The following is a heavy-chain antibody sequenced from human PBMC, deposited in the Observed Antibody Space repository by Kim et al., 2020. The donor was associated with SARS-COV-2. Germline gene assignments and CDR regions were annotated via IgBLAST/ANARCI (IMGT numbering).Heavy chain of an antibody. CDR3: TRRAANTMVRGVNWYFDL. J-gene: IGHJ2*01. Sequence: GGSLRLSCTASGFTFGDYAMSWFRQAPGKGLEWVGFISSKAYGGTTEYAASVKGRFTISRDDYKSIAYLQMNSLKTEETAVYYCTRRAANTMVRGVNWYFDLWGRGTLVTVSS. CDR2: ISSKAYGGTT. D-gene: IGHD3-10*01. CDR1: GFTFGDYA. V-gene: IGHV3-49*03.